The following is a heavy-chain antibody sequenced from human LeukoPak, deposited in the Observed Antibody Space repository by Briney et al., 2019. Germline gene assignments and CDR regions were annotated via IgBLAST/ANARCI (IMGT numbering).Heavy chain of an antibody. CDR3: ARQYCSGGSCYSPGRRAFDI. CDR1: GGSFSGYY. CDR2: INHSGST. V-gene: IGHV4-34*01. Sequence: SETLSLTCAVYGGSFSGYYWSWIRQPPGKGLEWIGEINHSGSTNYNPSLRSRVTISVDTSKNQFSLKLSSVTAADTAVYYCARQYCSGGSCYSPGRRAFDIWGQGTMVTVSS. J-gene: IGHJ3*02. D-gene: IGHD2-15*01.